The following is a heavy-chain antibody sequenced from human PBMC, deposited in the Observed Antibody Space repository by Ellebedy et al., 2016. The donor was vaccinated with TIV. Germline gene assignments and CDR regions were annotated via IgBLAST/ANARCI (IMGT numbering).Heavy chain of an antibody. J-gene: IGHJ4*02. V-gene: IGHV3-30*18. CDR2: FSYDGISK. CDR1: GFTFSSYG. D-gene: IGHD5-24*01. CDR3: AKDLGRWLQYFDC. Sequence: GGSLRLSCAASGFTFSSYGMLWARQAPGKGLEWVAFFSYDGISKYYSDSVKGRFTISRDNSKNTLYLQMNSLRVEDTAVYYCAKDLGRWLQYFDCWGQGTLVTVSS.